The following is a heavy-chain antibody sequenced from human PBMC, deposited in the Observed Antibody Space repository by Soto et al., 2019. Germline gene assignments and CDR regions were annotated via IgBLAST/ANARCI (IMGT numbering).Heavy chain of an antibody. CDR1: GDSVSSNSAA. CDR3: ARDRAKSTTFAVLIHRGNWFDP. J-gene: IGHJ5*02. CDR2: TYYRSKWYN. D-gene: IGHD3-3*01. V-gene: IGHV6-1*01. Sequence: SQTLSLTCAISGDSVSSNSAAWNWIRQSPSRGLEWLGRTYYRSKWYNDYAVSVKSRITINPDTSKNQFSLQLNSVTPEDTAVYYCARDRAKSTTFAVLIHRGNWFDPWGQGTLVTVSS.